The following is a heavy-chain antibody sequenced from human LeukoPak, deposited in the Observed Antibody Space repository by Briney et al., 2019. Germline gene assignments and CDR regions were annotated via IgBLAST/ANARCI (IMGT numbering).Heavy chain of an antibody. D-gene: IGHD3-9*01. CDR2: ISWDGGST. CDR1: GFTFRSYW. V-gene: IGHV3-43*01. Sequence: GGSLRLSCAASGFTFRSYWMSWVRQAPGKGLEWVSLISWDGGSTYYADSVKGRFTISRDNSKNSLYLQMNSLRTEDTALYYCAKDLGWSYDTFGTLGAFDYWGQGTLVTVSS. J-gene: IGHJ4*02. CDR3: AKDLGWSYDTFGTLGAFDY.